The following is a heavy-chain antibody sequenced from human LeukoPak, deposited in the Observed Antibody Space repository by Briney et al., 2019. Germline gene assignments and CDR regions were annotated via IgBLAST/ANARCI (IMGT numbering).Heavy chain of an antibody. D-gene: IGHD2-21*01. Sequence: GGSLRLSCAASGFTFSSYGMHWVRQAPGKGLEWVAVIWYDGSNKYYADSVKGRFTISRDNSKNTLYLQMNSLRAEDTAVYYCARDQTSYCGGDCYSHHYWGQGTTVTVSS. CDR2: IWYDGSNK. V-gene: IGHV3-33*01. CDR3: ARDQTSYCGGDCYSHHY. J-gene: IGHJ6*02. CDR1: GFTFSSYG.